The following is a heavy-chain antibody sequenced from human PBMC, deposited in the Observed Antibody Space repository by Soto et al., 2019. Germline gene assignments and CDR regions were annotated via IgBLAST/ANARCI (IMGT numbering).Heavy chain of an antibody. CDR2: IIPIFGTT. Sequence: QVQLVQSGAEVKKPGSSVKVSCKASGGTFNTYAMTWVRQAPGQGLEWMGRIIPIFGTTSYAQYIQERGTITADESTSTVYMELRSLKSEDTGVYYCARAVISAPYFYYGMAVWGHGTTVTVSS. V-gene: IGHV1-69*01. J-gene: IGHJ6*02. CDR1: GGTFNTYA. CDR3: ARAVISAPYFYYGMAV. D-gene: IGHD3-10*01.